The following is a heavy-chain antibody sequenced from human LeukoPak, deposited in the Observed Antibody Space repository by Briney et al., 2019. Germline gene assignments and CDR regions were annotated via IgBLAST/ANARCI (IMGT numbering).Heavy chain of an antibody. Sequence: GGSLRLSCAASGFTFSSYAMSWVRQAPGKGLEWVSAISGSGGSTYYADSVKGRFTISRDNAKDSLYLQMNSLRAEDTAVYYCAKSGAGWFNFDYWGQGTLVTVSS. CDR2: ISGSGGST. CDR3: AKSGAGWFNFDY. CDR1: GFTFSSYA. D-gene: IGHD6-19*01. V-gene: IGHV3-23*01. J-gene: IGHJ4*02.